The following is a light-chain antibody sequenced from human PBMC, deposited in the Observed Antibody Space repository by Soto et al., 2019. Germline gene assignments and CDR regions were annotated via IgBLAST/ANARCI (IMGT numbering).Light chain of an antibody. CDR3: QQYNNWS. J-gene: IGKJ5*01. Sequence: EIVLTQSPGTLSLSPGERATLSCRSSQSVSIDLAWYEQKPGQAPRRLIYGASTRAPGIPARFSGSGSGTEFTLTISSLQSEDFAVYYCQQYNNWSFGQGTRLEIK. V-gene: IGKV3-15*01. CDR2: GAS. CDR1: QSVSID.